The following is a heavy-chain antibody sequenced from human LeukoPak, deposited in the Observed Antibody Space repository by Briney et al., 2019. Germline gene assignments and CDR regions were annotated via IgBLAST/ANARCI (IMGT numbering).Heavy chain of an antibody. CDR2: IYYSGST. J-gene: IGHJ4*02. CDR1: GGSISSSSYY. V-gene: IGHV4-39*01. Sequence: SETLSLTCTVSGGSISSSSYYWGWIRQPPGKGLEWIGSIYYSGSTYYNPSLKSRVTISVDTSKNQFSLNLSSVTAADTAVYYCAPYCSSTSCYGEGDYWGQGTLVTVSS. CDR3: APYCSSTSCYGEGDY. D-gene: IGHD2-2*01.